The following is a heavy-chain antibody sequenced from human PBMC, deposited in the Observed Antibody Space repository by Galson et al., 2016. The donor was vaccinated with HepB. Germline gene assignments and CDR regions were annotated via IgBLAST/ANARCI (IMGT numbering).Heavy chain of an antibody. CDR2: IRGGGDAT. V-gene: IGHV3-23*01. CDR1: GFTFSNYA. Sequence: SLRLSCAASGFTFSNYATAWVRLPPGKGLEWVSTIRGGGDATYYADSVKGRFTIPRDNSRSTLYLHLSSLRAEDTALYYCARGHGDYFPANYFNYWGQGTLVTVSS. D-gene: IGHD4-17*01. J-gene: IGHJ4*02. CDR3: ARGHGDYFPANYFNY.